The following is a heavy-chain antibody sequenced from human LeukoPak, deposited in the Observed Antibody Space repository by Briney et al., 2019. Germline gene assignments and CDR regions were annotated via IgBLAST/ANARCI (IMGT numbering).Heavy chain of an antibody. CDR3: GRLAHNAWYAIDF. Sequence: GGSLRLSCVASDFTFGFYWMTWVRQAPGKGLEWLANILPDGSQKYYVDSVKGRFTISRDNPKNSLYLQINNLRAEDTAIYYCGRLAHNAWYAIDFWGQGTLVTVSS. D-gene: IGHD2-2*01. CDR1: DFTFGFYW. CDR2: ILPDGSQK. J-gene: IGHJ4*02. V-gene: IGHV3-7*01.